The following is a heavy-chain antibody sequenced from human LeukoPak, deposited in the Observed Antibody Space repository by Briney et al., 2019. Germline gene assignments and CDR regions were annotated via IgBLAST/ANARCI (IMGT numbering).Heavy chain of an antibody. CDR1: GFTFSTYA. D-gene: IGHD3-22*01. CDR2: TSGSGGST. CDR3: ARTTTPPYSQYYESSGYFFDY. J-gene: IGHJ4*02. Sequence: GGSLRLSCAASGFTFSTYAMSWVRQAPGKGLEWVSATSGSGGSTYHADSVKGRFTISRDNANNSLYLQMDSLRAEDTALYYCARTTTPPYSQYYESSGYFFDYWGQGILVSVSS. V-gene: IGHV3-23*01.